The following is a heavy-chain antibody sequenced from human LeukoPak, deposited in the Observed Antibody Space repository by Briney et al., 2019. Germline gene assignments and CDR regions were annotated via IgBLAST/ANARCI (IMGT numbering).Heavy chain of an antibody. V-gene: IGHV1-69*01. CDR1: GGTFSSYA. J-gene: IGHJ4*02. Sequence: GASVRLSCRASGGTFSSYAISWVRHAPGQGLEWMGGIIPIFGTANYAQKFRGRVTITADGSTSTAYMELSSLRSEDTAVYYCARDKGYNWNYPYFDYWGQGTLVTVSP. CDR2: IIPIFGTA. CDR3: ARDKGYNWNYPYFDY. D-gene: IGHD1-7*01.